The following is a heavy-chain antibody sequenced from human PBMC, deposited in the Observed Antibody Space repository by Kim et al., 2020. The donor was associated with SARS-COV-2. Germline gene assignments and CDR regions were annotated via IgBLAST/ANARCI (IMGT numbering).Heavy chain of an antibody. Sequence: SETLSLTCAVYGGSFSGYYWSWIRQPPGKGLEWIGEINHSGSTNYNPSLKSRVTISVDTSKNQFSLKLSSVTAADTAVYYCARGLRPRIVVVPAAGAEYFQHWGQGTLVTVSS. CDR1: GGSFSGYY. CDR3: ARGLRPRIVVVPAAGAEYFQH. V-gene: IGHV4-34*01. CDR2: INHSGST. J-gene: IGHJ1*01. D-gene: IGHD2-2*01.